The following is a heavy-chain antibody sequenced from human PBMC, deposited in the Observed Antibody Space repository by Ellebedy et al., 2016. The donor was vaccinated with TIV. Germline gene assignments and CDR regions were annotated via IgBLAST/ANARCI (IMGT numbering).Heavy chain of an antibody. J-gene: IGHJ4*02. V-gene: IGHV1-69*05. CDR2: IIPIFGTA. Sequence: AASVNVSCKASGGTFNNYAISWVRQAPGQGLEWMGGIIPIFGTANYAQKFRGRVTITTDESTSAAYMDLSSLRYEDTAVYYCARAESGGYAWDYWGQGTLVTVSS. D-gene: IGHD5-12*01. CDR3: ARAESGGYAWDY. CDR1: GGTFNNYA.